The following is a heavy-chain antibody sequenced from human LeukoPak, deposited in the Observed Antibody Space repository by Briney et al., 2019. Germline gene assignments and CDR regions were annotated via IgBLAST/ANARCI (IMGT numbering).Heavy chain of an antibody. CDR2: INHDGRET. V-gene: IGHV3-7*01. J-gene: IGHJ2*01. Sequence: GGSLRLSCLGSGFNFRYFWMSWVRQAPGKGLEWVANINHDGRETYYADSVKGRFIISRDNAKDSLYLQMNSLRAEDAAVYYCAKGYIIVGRQWDLDLWGRGTLVGVSS. CDR1: GFNFRYFW. CDR3: AKGYIIVGRQWDLDL. D-gene: IGHD2-2*01.